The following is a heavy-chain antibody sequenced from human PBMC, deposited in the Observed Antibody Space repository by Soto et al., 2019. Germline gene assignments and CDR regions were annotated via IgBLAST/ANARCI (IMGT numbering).Heavy chain of an antibody. CDR1: GFSFSLYG. V-gene: IGHV3-33*01. CDR3: ARSPYTTGYHFGMDV. CDR2: IWYDGTKE. D-gene: IGHD3-9*01. J-gene: IGHJ6*02. Sequence: GGSLRLSCAASGFSFSLYGMHWVRQAPGKGLEWVAVIWYDGTKEFYADSVKGRSTIFRDNSKNMLYLQMNSLRAEDTAVYHCARSPYTTGYHFGMDVWGHGTTVTVSS.